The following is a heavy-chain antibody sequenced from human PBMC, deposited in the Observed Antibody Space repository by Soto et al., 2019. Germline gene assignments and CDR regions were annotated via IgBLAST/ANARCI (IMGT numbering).Heavy chain of an antibody. CDR3: ARMVRGSNIDYYHYMDV. D-gene: IGHD3-10*01. V-gene: IGHV1-18*01. J-gene: IGHJ6*03. CDR2: ISAYNGDT. Sequence: QVQLVQSGGEVRKPGASVKVSCKASGYTFTSHGISWVRQAPGQGLEWMGWISAYNGDTNYAQKRQGRGTVTTDRSTSTAYMELRSLRSEDTAVYYCARMVRGSNIDYYHYMDVWGKGTTVTVSS. CDR1: GYTFTSHG.